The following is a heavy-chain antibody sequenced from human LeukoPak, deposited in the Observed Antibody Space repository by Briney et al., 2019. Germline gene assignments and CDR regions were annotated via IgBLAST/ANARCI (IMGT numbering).Heavy chain of an antibody. D-gene: IGHD3-3*01. Sequence: GGSLRLFCAASGFTFSSYAMSWVRQAPGKGLEWVSAISGSGGSTYYADSVKGRFTISRDNSKNTLYLQMNSLRAEDTAVYYCAKGAHYYDFWSGYFDYWGQGTLVTVSS. CDR3: AKGAHYYDFWSGYFDY. CDR2: ISGSGGST. V-gene: IGHV3-23*01. CDR1: GFTFSSYA. J-gene: IGHJ4*02.